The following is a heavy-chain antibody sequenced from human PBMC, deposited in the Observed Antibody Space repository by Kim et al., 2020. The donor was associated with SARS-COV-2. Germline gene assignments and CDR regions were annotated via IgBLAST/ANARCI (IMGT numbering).Heavy chain of an antibody. Sequence: GGSLRLSCAASGFTFSSYWMHWVRQAPGKGLVWVSRINSDGSSTSYADSVKGRFTISRDNAKNTLYLQMNSLRAEDTAVYYCARPGIAAAGPISELDYWGQGTLVTVSS. CDR2: INSDGSST. J-gene: IGHJ4*02. D-gene: IGHD6-13*01. CDR1: GFTFSSYW. V-gene: IGHV3-74*01. CDR3: ARPGIAAAGPISELDY.